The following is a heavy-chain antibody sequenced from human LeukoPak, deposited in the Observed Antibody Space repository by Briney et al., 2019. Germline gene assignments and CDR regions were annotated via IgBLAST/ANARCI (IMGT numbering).Heavy chain of an antibody. CDR1: VGTNSSYY. D-gene: IGHD3-10*01. V-gene: IGHV4-59*08. Sequence: SVTLSLTCTVSVGTNSSYYWSWMRQAPGKGRVGFVNIYYGGSTNYNNSLESRITITGDTSKNHYSLQMSSVTATDTAVYFFARHKEAFMVRGLITKKEGTNNCFDPWGQGTLVTVSS. CDR3: ARHKEAFMVRGLITKKEGTNNCFDP. CDR2: IYYGGST. J-gene: IGHJ5*02.